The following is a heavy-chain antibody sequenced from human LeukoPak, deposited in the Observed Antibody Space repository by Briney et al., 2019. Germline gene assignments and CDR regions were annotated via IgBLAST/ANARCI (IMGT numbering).Heavy chain of an antibody. CDR3: ARLGAAAAAAFDY. Sequence: PGGSLRLSCTASGFTFRTYCMSWVRQAPGKGLEWVANISRCGSAKYYVDSVKGRFTISRDNAESSLYLQMNSLRVEDTAVYYCARLGAAAAAAFDYWGQGTLVTVSS. CDR2: ISRCGSAK. V-gene: IGHV3-7*04. J-gene: IGHJ4*02. D-gene: IGHD6-13*01. CDR1: GFTFRTYC.